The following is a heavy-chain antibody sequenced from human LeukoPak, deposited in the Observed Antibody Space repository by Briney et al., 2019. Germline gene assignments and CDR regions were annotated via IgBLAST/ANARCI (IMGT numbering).Heavy chain of an antibody. D-gene: IGHD3-10*01. J-gene: IGHJ4*02. V-gene: IGHV1-24*01. CDR1: GYTLTELS. CDR3: ATDPLLYGSGSCVY. CDR2: FDPEDGET. Sequence: ASVKVSCKVSGYTLTELSMHWVRRAPGKGLEWMGGFDPEDGETIYAQKFQGRVTMTEDTSTDTAYMELSSLRSEDTAVYYCATDPLLYGSGSCVYWGQGTLVTVSS.